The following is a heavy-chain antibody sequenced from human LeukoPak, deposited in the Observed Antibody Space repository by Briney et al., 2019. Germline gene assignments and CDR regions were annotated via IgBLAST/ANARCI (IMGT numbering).Heavy chain of an antibody. V-gene: IGHV3-7*03. D-gene: IGHD3-22*01. Sequence: GGSLRLSCAASGFTISSYWMNWVRQAPGKGLEWVANIKQDGSEKKYVDSVKGRFTISRDNAKNSLYLQMNSLRAEDTALYYCAKDMSYYDSSAKDYWGQGTLVTVSS. CDR3: AKDMSYYDSSAKDY. J-gene: IGHJ4*02. CDR1: GFTISSYW. CDR2: IKQDGSEK.